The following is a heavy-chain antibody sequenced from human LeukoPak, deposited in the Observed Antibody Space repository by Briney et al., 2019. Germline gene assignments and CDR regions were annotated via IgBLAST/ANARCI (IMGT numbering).Heavy chain of an antibody. D-gene: IGHD2-21*01. Sequence: SETLSLTCTVSGGSISSYYWGWIRQPPGKGLEWIGSIYYSGSTYYNPSLKSRVTISVDTSKNQFSLKLSSVTAADTAVYYCARHPRVSAPPYFDYWGQGTLVTVSS. V-gene: IGHV4-39*01. J-gene: IGHJ4*02. CDR1: GGSISSYY. CDR3: ARHPRVSAPPYFDY. CDR2: IYYSGST.